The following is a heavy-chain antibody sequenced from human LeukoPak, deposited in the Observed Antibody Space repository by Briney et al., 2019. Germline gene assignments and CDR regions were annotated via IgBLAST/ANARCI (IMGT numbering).Heavy chain of an antibody. CDR1: GFTFSSYA. Sequence: GGSLRLSCAASGFTFSSYAMSWVRQAPGKGLEWVSAISGSGGSTYYADSVKGRFTISRDNAKNSLYLQMVSLRAEDTAVYYCARLRGYGYGYGDYWGQGTLVTVSS. CDR2: ISGSGGST. J-gene: IGHJ4*02. D-gene: IGHD5-18*01. CDR3: ARLRGYGYGYGDY. V-gene: IGHV3-23*01.